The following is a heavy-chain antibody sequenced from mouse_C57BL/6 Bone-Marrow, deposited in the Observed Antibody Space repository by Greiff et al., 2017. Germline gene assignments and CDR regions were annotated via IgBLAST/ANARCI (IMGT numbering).Heavy chain of an antibody. CDR3: ARRWDEGSWFAY. CDR1: GYTFTSYG. Sequence: VHLVESGAELARPGASVKLSCKASGYTFTSYGISWVKQRTGQGLEWIGEIYPRSGNTYYNEKFKGKATLTADKSSSTAYMELRSLTSEDSAVDFYARRWDEGSWFAYWGQGTLVTVSA. J-gene: IGHJ3*01. CDR2: IYPRSGNT. V-gene: IGHV1-81*01. D-gene: IGHD4-1*01.